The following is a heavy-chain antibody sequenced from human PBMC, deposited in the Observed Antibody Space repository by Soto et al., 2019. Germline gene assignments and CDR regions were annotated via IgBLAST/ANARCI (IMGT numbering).Heavy chain of an antibody. V-gene: IGHV1-69*13. CDR3: ARDISRDIVVVGNMDV. CDR2: IIPIFGTA. CDR1: GGTFSSYA. J-gene: IGHJ6*02. Sequence: SVKVSCKASGGTFSSYAISWVRQAPGQGLEWMGGIIPIFGTANYAQKFQGRVTITADESTSTAYMELSSLRSEDTAVYYCARDISRDIVVVGNMDVWGQGTTVIVSS. D-gene: IGHD2-21*01.